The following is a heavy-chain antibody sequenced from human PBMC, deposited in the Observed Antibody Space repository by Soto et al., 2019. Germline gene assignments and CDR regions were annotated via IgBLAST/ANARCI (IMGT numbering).Heavy chain of an antibody. CDR1: GCRFEQYV. V-gene: IGHV3-9*01. D-gene: IGHD2-8*01. CDR3: LKDAPNGSIDA. Sequence: VQVVASGGGLVQPGRSLRLSCAVSGCRFEQYVMHWVRQAPGKDLECVSTVSPTGDTVAYADSVEGRFTVSRVNAKNSLYLQMNRLKGDDTAFDYCLKDAPNGSIDAWGKGTLVTVSS. J-gene: IGHJ5*02. CDR2: VSPTGDTV.